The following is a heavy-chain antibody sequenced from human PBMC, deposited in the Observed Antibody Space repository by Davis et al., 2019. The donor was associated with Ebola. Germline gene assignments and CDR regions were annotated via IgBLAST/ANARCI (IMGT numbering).Heavy chain of an antibody. J-gene: IGHJ6*04. CDR3: TRGDYYHGMDV. V-gene: IGHV1-46*01. CDR1: GYTFTSYY. CDR2: INPAGGYT. Sequence: ASVKVSCKASGYTFTSYYMHWVRQAPGQGLEWMGIINPAGGYTNYAQKFQGRVTMTRVTSTSTVYMELSSLRSEDTAVYYCTRGDYYHGMDVWGKGTTVTVSS.